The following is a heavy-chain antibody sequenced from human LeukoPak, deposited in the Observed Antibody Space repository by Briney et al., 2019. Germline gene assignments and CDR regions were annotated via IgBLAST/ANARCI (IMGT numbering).Heavy chain of an antibody. V-gene: IGHV4-59*01. D-gene: IGHD3-3*01. CDR2: MYYSGRP. J-gene: IGHJ4*02. CDR3: ARAPLSNLYDESGYYHPFDN. Sequence: SETLSLTCIVSGDSIGDYYWTWIRQPPGKGLEWIGFMYYSGRPNYNSSLKSRVTVSLDPSKNQFSLELSSVTAADTAVYYCARAPLSNLYDESGYYHPFDNWGQGTLVTVSS. CDR1: GDSIGDYY.